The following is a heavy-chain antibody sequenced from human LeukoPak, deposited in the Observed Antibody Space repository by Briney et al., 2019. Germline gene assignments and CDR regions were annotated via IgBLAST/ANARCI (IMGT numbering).Heavy chain of an antibody. CDR3: ARSLRAVAGPTMFDY. Sequence: SQTLSLTCTVSGGSISSGSYYWSWIRQPAGKGLEWIGRIYTSGSTNYNPSLKSRVTISVDTSKNQFSLKLSSVTAADTAVYYCARSLRAVAGPTMFDYWGQGTLVTVSS. V-gene: IGHV4-61*02. CDR1: GGSISSGSYY. D-gene: IGHD6-19*01. J-gene: IGHJ4*02. CDR2: IYTSGST.